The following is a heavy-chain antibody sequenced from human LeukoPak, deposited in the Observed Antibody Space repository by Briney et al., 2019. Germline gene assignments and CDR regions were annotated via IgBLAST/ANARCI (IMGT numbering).Heavy chain of an antibody. D-gene: IGHD3-10*01. CDR1: GYTFVSYG. J-gene: IGHJ4*02. V-gene: IGHV1-2*02. CDR3: ARGPMVRGVFDY. Sequence: ASVKVSCKASGYTFVSYGFNWVRQAPGQGLEWMGWINPNSGGTNYAQKFRGRVTMTRDTSISTAYMELSRLRSDDTAVYYCARGPMVRGVFDYWGQGTLVTVSS. CDR2: INPNSGGT.